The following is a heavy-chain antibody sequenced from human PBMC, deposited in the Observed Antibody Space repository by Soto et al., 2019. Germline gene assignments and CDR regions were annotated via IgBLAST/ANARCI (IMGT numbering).Heavy chain of an antibody. J-gene: IGHJ6*02. CDR3: ARDRVRRANYYGIDV. D-gene: IGHD3-10*01. V-gene: IGHV3-48*02. CDR2: ISSSSSTI. CDR1: GFTFSSYS. Sequence: EVQLVESGGGLVQPGGSLRLSCAASGFTFSSYSMNWVRQAPGKGLEWVSYISSSSSTIYYADSVKGRFTISRDNAKNSRYRDRNSLRDEDTAVYYCARDRVRRANYYGIDVWGQGTTVTVSS.